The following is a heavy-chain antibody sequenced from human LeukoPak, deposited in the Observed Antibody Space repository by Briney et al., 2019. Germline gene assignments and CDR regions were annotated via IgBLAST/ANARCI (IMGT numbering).Heavy chain of an antibody. D-gene: IGHD7-27*01. J-gene: IGHJ6*02. V-gene: IGHV3-30*03. CDR3: ARGWGSYYYGMDV. CDR1: GFTFSSYG. CDR2: ISYDGSNK. Sequence: GRSLRLSCAASGFTFSSYGMHWVRQAPGKGLEWVAVISYDGSNKYYADSVKGRFTISRDNSKNTLYLQMNSLRAEDTAVYYCARGWGSYYYGMDVWGQGTTVTVSS.